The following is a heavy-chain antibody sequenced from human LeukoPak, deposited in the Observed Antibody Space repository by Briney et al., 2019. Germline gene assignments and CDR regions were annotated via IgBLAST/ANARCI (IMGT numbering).Heavy chain of an antibody. J-gene: IGHJ5*02. V-gene: IGHV3-23*01. D-gene: IGHD2-2*01. CDR2: ISGSGDST. Sequence: GGSLRLSCAGSGFTFSSYAMTWVRQAPGKGLEWVSAISGSGDSTYYADSVKGRFTISRGNSKNTLYLQMNSLRPEDTAVYYCATRGYCSGTSCYAPQPWGQGTLVTVSS. CDR1: GFTFSSYA. CDR3: ATRGYCSGTSCYAPQP.